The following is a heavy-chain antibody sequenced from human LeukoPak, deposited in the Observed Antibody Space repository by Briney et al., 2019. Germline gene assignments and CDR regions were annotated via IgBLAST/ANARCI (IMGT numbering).Heavy chain of an antibody. Sequence: ASVKVSCKASGYTFTGYDINWVRQATGQGLEWVGWINLNSGNTGYAQNFQGRPTMTRDTSINTAYMELSTLRSEDTAVYYCARVTESIDYWGQGTLVTVSS. CDR3: ARVTESIDY. CDR1: GYTFTGYD. CDR2: INLNSGNT. J-gene: IGHJ4*02. V-gene: IGHV1-8*01. D-gene: IGHD2-21*01.